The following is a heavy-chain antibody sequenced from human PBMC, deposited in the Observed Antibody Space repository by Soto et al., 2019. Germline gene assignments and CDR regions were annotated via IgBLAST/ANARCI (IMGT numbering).Heavy chain of an antibody. CDR3: ARDAPAKGVAADGTSDY. D-gene: IGHD6-19*01. CDR2: ITTYNGNR. CDR1: GYTFKNYG. V-gene: IGHV1-18*01. Sequence: QVQLVQSGPEVKNPGASVKVSCKASGYTFKNYGIKWVRHAPGQGLEWVGWITTYNGNRYSAEKFQGRATMTTDTSTSTTYMELESLTTSQTGVYYCARDAPAKGVAADGTSDYWGQGTLVTVSS. J-gene: IGHJ4*02.